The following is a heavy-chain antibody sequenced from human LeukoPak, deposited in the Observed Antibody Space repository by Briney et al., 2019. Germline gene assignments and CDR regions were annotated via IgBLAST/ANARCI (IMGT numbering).Heavy chain of an antibody. CDR2: IYYSGST. J-gene: IGHJ2*01. D-gene: IGHD4-17*01. V-gene: IGHV4-34*09. CDR3: ARVTAGGYGDYSPYFDL. Sequence: SETLSLTCAVYGGSFSGYYWSWIRQPPGKGLEWIGYIYYSGSTYYNPSLKSRVTISVDTSKNQFSLKLSSVTAADTAVYYCARVTAGGYGDYSPYFDLWGRGTLVTVSS. CDR1: GGSFSGYY.